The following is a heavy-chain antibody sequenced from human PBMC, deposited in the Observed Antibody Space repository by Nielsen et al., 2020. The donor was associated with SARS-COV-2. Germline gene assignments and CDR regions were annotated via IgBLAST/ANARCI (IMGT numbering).Heavy chain of an antibody. CDR1: GGSISSSSYY. Sequence: SETLSLTCTVSGGSISSSSYYWGWIRQPPGKGLEWIGSIYYSGSTYYNPSLKSRVTISVDTSKNQFSLKLSSVTAADTAVYYCARGVSSGWFDWGQGTLVTVSS. CDR3: ARGVSSGWFD. J-gene: IGHJ4*02. V-gene: IGHV4-39*01. D-gene: IGHD6-19*01. CDR2: IYYSGST.